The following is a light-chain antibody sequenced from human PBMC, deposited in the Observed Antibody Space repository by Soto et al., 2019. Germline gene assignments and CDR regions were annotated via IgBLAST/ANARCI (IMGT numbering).Light chain of an antibody. Sequence: QSVLAQPPSVSGAPGQRVTISCTGSSSKIGAGYDVHWYQPLPGTAPKLLIYGNSNRPSGVPDRFSGSKSGTSASLAIAGLQAEDEADYYCQSYDSSLSGSGVFVTGTKVTVL. CDR2: GNS. CDR1: SSKIGAGYD. J-gene: IGLJ1*01. V-gene: IGLV1-40*01. CDR3: QSYDSSLSGSGV.